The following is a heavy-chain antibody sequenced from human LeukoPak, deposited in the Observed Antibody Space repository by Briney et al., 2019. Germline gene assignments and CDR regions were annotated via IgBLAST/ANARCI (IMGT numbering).Heavy chain of an antibody. Sequence: ASVKVSCKASGYTFTSYYMHWVRQAPGQGLEWMGIINPSGGSTSYAQKFQGRVTMTRDTSTSTVYMELSSLRSEDTAVYYCARGIDYGDYPHYYGMDVWGQGTTVTVSS. CDR2: INPSGGST. D-gene: IGHD4-17*01. V-gene: IGHV1-46*01. CDR3: ARGIDYGDYPHYYGMDV. CDR1: GYTFTSYY. J-gene: IGHJ6*02.